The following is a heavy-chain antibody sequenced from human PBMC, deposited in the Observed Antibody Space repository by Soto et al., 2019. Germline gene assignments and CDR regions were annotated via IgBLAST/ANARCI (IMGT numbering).Heavy chain of an antibody. D-gene: IGHD6-6*01. Sequence: EVQLVESGGGLVQPGGSLRLSCAASGFTFSNYWMTWVRQAPGKGLEWVANINQDGSVKYYVDSVKGQFTISRNNAKNSPYLQMNSLRAEDTALYYCARIGYSSSSLDYWGQGTLVTVAS. V-gene: IGHV3-7*01. CDR3: ARIGYSSSSLDY. CDR2: INQDGSVK. CDR1: GFTFSNYW. J-gene: IGHJ4*02.